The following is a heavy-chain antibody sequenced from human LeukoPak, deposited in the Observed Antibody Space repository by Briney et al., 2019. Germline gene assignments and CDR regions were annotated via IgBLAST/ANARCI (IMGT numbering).Heavy chain of an antibody. J-gene: IGHJ4*02. D-gene: IGHD5-12*01. V-gene: IGHV3-23*01. Sequence: ETLSLTCAVYGGSFSGYYWSWVRQAPGKGLEWVSAISGSGGSTYYADSVKGRFTISRDNSKNTLYLQMNSLRAEDTAVYYCAKEFFGYADYWGQGTLVTVSS. CDR1: GGSFSGYY. CDR2: ISGSGGST. CDR3: AKEFFGYADY.